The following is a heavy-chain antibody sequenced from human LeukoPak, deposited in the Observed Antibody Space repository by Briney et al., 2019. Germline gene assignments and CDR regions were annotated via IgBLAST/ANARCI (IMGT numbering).Heavy chain of an antibody. D-gene: IGHD2-8*01. CDR1: GFPFSSHW. J-gene: IGHJ4*02. V-gene: IGHV3-74*01. CDR3: SRDFNGRNDF. CDR2: INPDGSRT. Sequence: PGGSLRLSCAASGFPFSSHWMHWVRQGPGKGLVWVSRINPDGSRTDYAESVKGRFTISRDNAKNTLSLEMNSLGDDDTAVYYCSRDFNGRNDFWGQGTLVTVSS.